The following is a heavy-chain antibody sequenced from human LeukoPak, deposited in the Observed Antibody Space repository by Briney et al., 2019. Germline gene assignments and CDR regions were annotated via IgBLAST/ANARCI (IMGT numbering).Heavy chain of an antibody. CDR1: GFTVSSNQ. CDR2: ISYDGSNK. Sequence: GGSLRLSCAASGFTVSSNQMTWVRQAPGKGLEWVAVISYDGSNKYYADSVKGRFTISRDNSKNTLYLQMNSLRAEDTAVYYCARHGVEYYYDSSGYYPPYFDYWGQGTLVTVSS. D-gene: IGHD3-22*01. J-gene: IGHJ4*02. CDR3: ARHGVEYYYDSSGYYPPYFDY. V-gene: IGHV3-30-3*01.